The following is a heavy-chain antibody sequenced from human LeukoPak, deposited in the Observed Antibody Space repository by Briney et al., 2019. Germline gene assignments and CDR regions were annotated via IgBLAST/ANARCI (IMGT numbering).Heavy chain of an antibody. CDR3: ARVPRYYDSSGYSTNWFDP. V-gene: IGHV1-69*06. CDR1: GGTFSSYA. D-gene: IGHD3-22*01. CDR2: IIPIFGTA. J-gene: IGHJ5*02. Sequence: SVKVSCKASGGTFSSYAISWVRQAPGQGLEWMGRIIPIFGTANYAQKFQGRVTITADKSTSTAYMELSSLRSEDTAVYYCARVPRYYDSSGYSTNWFDPWSQGTLVTVSS.